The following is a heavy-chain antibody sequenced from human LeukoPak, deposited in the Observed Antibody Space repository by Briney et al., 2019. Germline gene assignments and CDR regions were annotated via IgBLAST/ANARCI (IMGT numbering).Heavy chain of an antibody. Sequence: PSETLSLTCAVYGGSFSGCYWSWIRQPPGKGLEWIGEINHSGSTNYNPSLKSRVTISVDTSKNQFSLKLSSVTAADTAVYYCARSFRRYYYGSGSYLYFDYWGQGTLVTVSS. CDR1: GGSFSGCY. CDR3: ARSFRRYYYGSGSYLYFDY. J-gene: IGHJ4*02. CDR2: INHSGST. V-gene: IGHV4-34*01. D-gene: IGHD3-10*01.